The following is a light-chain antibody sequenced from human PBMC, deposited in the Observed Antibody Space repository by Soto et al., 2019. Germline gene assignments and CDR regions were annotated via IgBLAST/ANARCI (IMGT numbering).Light chain of an antibody. CDR1: GSDIGDYKY. CDR3: SSYRSSNTPYV. J-gene: IGLJ1*01. V-gene: IGLV2-14*01. Sequence: QSALTQPASVSGSPGQSITISCTGTGSDIGDYKYVSWYQQHPGKAPKLMIYGVSNRPSGVSNRFSGSKSGNTASLTISGLQADDEADYYCSSYRSSNTPYVFGTGTKVTVL. CDR2: GVS.